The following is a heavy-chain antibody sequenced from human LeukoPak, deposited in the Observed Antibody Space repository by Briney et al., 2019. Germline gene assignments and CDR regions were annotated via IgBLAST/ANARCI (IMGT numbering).Heavy chain of an antibody. CDR2: ISGSGGST. D-gene: IGHD3-10*01. CDR1: GFTFSSYG. Sequence: GGSLRLSCAASGFTFSSYGMSWVRQAPGKGLEWVSAISGSGGSTYYADSVKGRFTISRDNSKNTLYLQMNSLRAEDTAVYYCAKVSTSRRGVISYFDYWGQGTLVTVSS. V-gene: IGHV3-23*01. J-gene: IGHJ4*02. CDR3: AKVSTSRRGVISYFDY.